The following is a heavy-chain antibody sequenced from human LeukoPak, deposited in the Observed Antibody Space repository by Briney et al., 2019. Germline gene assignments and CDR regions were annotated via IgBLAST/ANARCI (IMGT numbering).Heavy chain of an antibody. V-gene: IGHV4-39*07. Sequence: PSETLSLTCTVSGGSISSSSYYWGWIRQPPGKGLEWIGSIYYSGSTYYNPSLKSRVTISVDTSKNQFSLKLSSVTAADTAVYYCVRAGWGQWYSRGAFDIWGQGTMVTVSS. J-gene: IGHJ3*02. CDR1: GGSISSSSYY. CDR3: VRAGWGQWYSRGAFDI. CDR2: IYYSGST. D-gene: IGHD3-10*01.